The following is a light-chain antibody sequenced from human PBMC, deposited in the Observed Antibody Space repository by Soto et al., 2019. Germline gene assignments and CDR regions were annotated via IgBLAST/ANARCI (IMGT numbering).Light chain of an antibody. CDR2: GVS. V-gene: IGLV2-11*01. CDR3: CSYAGTYTYV. CDR1: SSNVGGYNY. J-gene: IGLJ1*01. Sequence: QSVLTQPRSVSGSPGQSVTISCTGTSSNVGGYNYVSWYQQHPGKAPKLMIYGVSERPSGVPDRFSGSKSGDTASLTISGLQAEDEADYYCCSYAGTYTYVFGSGTKLTVL.